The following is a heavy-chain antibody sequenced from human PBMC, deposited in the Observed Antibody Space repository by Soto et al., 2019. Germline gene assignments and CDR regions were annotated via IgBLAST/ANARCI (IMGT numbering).Heavy chain of an antibody. CDR2: IIPIFGTA. Sequence: GASVKVSCKASGGTFSSYTINWVRQAPGQGLEWMGGIIPIFGTADYAQKFQGRVTLTADESTTTAYMELRSLRSEDTAVFYCARGHEFGGNSDALDIWGQGTMVTVS. CDR1: GGTFSSYT. D-gene: IGHD2-21*02. V-gene: IGHV1-69*13. J-gene: IGHJ3*02. CDR3: ARGHEFGGNSDALDI.